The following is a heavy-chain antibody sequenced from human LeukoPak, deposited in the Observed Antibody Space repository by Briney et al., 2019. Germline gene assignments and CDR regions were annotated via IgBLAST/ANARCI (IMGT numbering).Heavy chain of an antibody. V-gene: IGHV4-34*01. CDR1: GGSFSGYY. CDR2: INHSGST. D-gene: IGHD1-7*01. Sequence: KASETLSLTCAVYGGSFSGYYWSWIRQPPGKGLEWIGEINHSGSTNYNPSLKSRVTISVDTSKNQFSLKLSSATAADTAVYYCARINWNYALSVDYWGQGTLVTVSS. J-gene: IGHJ4*02. CDR3: ARINWNYALSVDY.